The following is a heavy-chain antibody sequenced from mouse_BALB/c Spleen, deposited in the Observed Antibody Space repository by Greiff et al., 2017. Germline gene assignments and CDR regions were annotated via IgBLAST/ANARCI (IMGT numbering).Heavy chain of an antibody. Sequence: EVHLVESGPGLVKPSQSLSLTCTVTGYSITSDYAWNWIRQFPGNKLEWMGYISYSGSTSYNPSLKSRISITRDTSKNQFFLQLNSVTTEDTATYYCARRDYYGSSYGWYFDVWGAGTTVTVSS. CDR3: ARRDYYGSSYGWYFDV. V-gene: IGHV3-2*02. CDR2: ISYSGST. D-gene: IGHD1-1*01. J-gene: IGHJ1*01. CDR1: GYSITSDYA.